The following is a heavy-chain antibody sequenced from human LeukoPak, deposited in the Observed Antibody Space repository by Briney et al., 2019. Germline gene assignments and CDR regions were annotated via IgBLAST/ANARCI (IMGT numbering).Heavy chain of an antibody. V-gene: IGHV4-34*01. CDR1: GGSFSGYY. CDR3: ARAYSSSWYFNWFDP. J-gene: IGHJ5*02. D-gene: IGHD6-13*01. CDR2: IYNSGST. Sequence: SETLSLTCAVYGGSFSGYYWSWIRQPPGKGLEWIGTIYNSGSTYYNASLEGRVTISVDTSKNQFSLKLSSVTAADTAVYYCARAYSSSWYFNWFDPWGQGTLVTVSS.